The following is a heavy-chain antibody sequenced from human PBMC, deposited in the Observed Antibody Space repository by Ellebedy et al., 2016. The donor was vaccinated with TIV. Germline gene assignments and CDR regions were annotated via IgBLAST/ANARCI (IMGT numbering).Heavy chain of an antibody. CDR3: ASWGYYDILTGYDY. CDR2: IKQDGSEK. J-gene: IGHJ4*02. Sequence: GGSLRLXXAASGFTFSSYWMSWVRQAPGKGLEWVANIKQDGSEKYYVDSVEGRFTISRDNAKNSLYLQMNSLRAEDTAVYYCASWGYYDILTGYDYWGQGTLVTVSS. D-gene: IGHD3-9*01. V-gene: IGHV3-7*01. CDR1: GFTFSSYW.